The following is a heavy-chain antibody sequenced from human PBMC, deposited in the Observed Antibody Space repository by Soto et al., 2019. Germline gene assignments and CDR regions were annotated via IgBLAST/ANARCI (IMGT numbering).Heavy chain of an antibody. D-gene: IGHD6-25*01. CDR1: GGSISSSSYY. J-gene: IGHJ6*02. Sequence: TSETLSLTCTVSGGSISSSSYYWGWIRQPPGKGLEWIGSIYYSGSTYYNPSLKSRVTISVDTSKNQFSLKLSSVTAADTAVYYCARAQRYYYGMDVWGQGTTVTVSS. CDR2: IYYSGST. V-gene: IGHV4-39*01. CDR3: ARAQRYYYGMDV.